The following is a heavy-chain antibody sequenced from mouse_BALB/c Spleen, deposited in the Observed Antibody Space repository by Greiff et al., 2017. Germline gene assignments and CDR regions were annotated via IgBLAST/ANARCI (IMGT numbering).Heavy chain of an antibody. V-gene: IGHV1-7*01. Sequence: QVQLQQSGAELAKPGASVKMSCKASGYTFTSYWMHWVKHRPGQGLEWIGYINPSTGYTEYNQKFKDKATLTADKSSSTAYMQLSSLTSEDSAVYYCARRTGYGYAMDYWGQGTSVTVSS. J-gene: IGHJ4*01. CDR2: INPSTGYT. CDR1: GYTFTSYW. CDR3: ARRTGYGYAMDY. D-gene: IGHD1-2*01.